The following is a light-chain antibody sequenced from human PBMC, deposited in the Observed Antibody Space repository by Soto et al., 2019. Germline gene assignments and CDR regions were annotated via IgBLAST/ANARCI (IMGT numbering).Light chain of an antibody. Sequence: DIQMTQSPSTLSASIGDRVTITCRASHSISSWLAWYQQKPGKVPNLLIYAASTLESGVPSRFSGSGSGTEFTLTISCLQSEDFATYYCQQYYSYPRTFGQGTKVDIK. V-gene: IGKV1-5*01. CDR1: HSISSW. CDR2: AAS. CDR3: QQYYSYPRT. J-gene: IGKJ1*01.